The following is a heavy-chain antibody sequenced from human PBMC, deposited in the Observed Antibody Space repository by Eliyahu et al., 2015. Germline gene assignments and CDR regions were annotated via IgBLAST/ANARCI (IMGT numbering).Heavy chain of an antibody. CDR2: IIPILGIA. D-gene: IGHD6-6*01. CDR3: ARDLVDGPFDY. J-gene: IGHJ4*02. Sequence: QVQLVQSGAEVKKPGSSVKVSCKASGGTFSSYTISWVRQAPGQGLEWMGRIIPILGIANYAQKFQGRVTITADKSTSTAYMELSSLRSEDTAVYYCARDLVDGPFDYWGQGTLVTVSS. V-gene: IGHV1-69*08. CDR1: GGTFSSYT.